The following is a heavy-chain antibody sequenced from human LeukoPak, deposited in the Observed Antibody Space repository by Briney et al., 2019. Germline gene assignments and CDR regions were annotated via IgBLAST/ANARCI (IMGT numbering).Heavy chain of an antibody. D-gene: IGHD3-10*01. CDR3: ARSLGFGELLYFEY. V-gene: IGHV4-30-4*07. J-gene: IGHJ4*02. CDR2: LSYSGSN. CDR1: GGSINSGGYT. Sequence: SETLSLTCAVTGGSINSGGYTWSWVRQPAGKRLELLGYLSYSGSNYYIPSLKSRLLISGDTSRGQFSLSLTSVTAADTAVYYCARSLGFGELLYFEYWGQGVLVTVS.